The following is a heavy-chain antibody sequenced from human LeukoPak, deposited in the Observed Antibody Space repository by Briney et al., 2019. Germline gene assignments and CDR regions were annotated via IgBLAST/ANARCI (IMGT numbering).Heavy chain of an antibody. J-gene: IGHJ4*02. CDR1: GFTFSSYG. D-gene: IGHD6-19*01. CDR2: IRYDGSNK. CDR3: ARSEWLVRDTYFDY. V-gene: IGHV3-30*02. Sequence: PGGSLRLSCAAPGFTFSSYGMHWVRQAPGKGLEWVAFIRYDGSNKYYADSVKGRFTISRDNSKNTLYLQMNSLRAEDTAVYYCARSEWLVRDTYFDYWGQGTLVTVSS.